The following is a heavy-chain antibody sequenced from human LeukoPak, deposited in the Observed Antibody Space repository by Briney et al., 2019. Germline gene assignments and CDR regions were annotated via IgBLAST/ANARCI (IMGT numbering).Heavy chain of an antibody. V-gene: IGHV4-39*01. CDR3: ATRENSGY. CDR2: IYYSGST. J-gene: IGHJ4*02. Sequence: SETLSLTCTVSGGSISSSSYYWGWIRQPPGKGLEWIGSIYYSGSTYYNPSLKSRVTISVDTSKNQFSLKLSSVTAADTAVYYCATRENSGYWGQGTLVTVSS. CDR1: GGSISSSSYY. D-gene: IGHD1-7*01.